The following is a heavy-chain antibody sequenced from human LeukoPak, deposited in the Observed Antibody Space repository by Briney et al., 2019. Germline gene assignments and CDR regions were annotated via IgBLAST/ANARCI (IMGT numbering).Heavy chain of an antibody. V-gene: IGHV3-21*04. CDR1: GFTFSSYS. D-gene: IGHD7-27*01. Sequence: GGSLRLSCAASGFTFSSYSMNWVRQAPGKGLEWVSSISSSSSYIYYADSVKGRFTVSRDDSKNTLYLQMNSLRAEDTAVYYCAKDGGLWVSAHWGDSWGRGTLVTVSS. CDR2: ISSSSSYI. CDR3: AKDGGLWVSAHWGDS. J-gene: IGHJ4*02.